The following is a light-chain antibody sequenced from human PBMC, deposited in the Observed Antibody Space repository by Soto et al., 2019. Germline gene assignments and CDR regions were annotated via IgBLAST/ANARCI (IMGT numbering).Light chain of an antibody. CDR2: DAS. CDR3: QQQFT. J-gene: IGKJ3*01. CDR1: QSISSW. Sequence: DIQMTQSPSTLSASVGARVTITCRARQSISSWLAWYQQKPGQAPKLLIYDASSLESGVPSRFSGSGSGTEFTLPISSLQPDDFATYYCQQQFTFGPGIIVDIK. V-gene: IGKV1-5*01.